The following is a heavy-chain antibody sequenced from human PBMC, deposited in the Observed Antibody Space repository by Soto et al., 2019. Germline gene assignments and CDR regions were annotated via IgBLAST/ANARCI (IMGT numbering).Heavy chain of an antibody. J-gene: IGHJ4*02. Sequence: EVQLVESGGGLVQPRGSLRLSCAASGFTVSTYYMNWVRQAPGEGLEWVSVVYSGGTTYYADSVRGRFTISRDNSKSTLFLQMNSLRAEDTAVYYCARGRSASSDFDSWGQGTLVTVSS. CDR1: GFTVSTYY. D-gene: IGHD3-10*01. V-gene: IGHV3-66*01. CDR3: ARGRSASSDFDS. CDR2: VYSGGTT.